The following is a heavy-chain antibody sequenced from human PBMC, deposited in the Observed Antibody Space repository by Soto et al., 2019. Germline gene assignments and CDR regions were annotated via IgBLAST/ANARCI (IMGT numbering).Heavy chain of an antibody. CDR3: AADNIAAAADFDY. Sequence: ASVKVSCKTSGFTFTNSAVQWVRQARGQRLEWIGWIVVGIGNTNYAQKFQERVTITRDMSTSTAYMELSSLRSEDTAVYYCAADNIAAAADFDYWGQGTLVTVSS. D-gene: IGHD6-13*01. CDR1: GFTFTNSA. J-gene: IGHJ4*02. CDR2: IVVGIGNT. V-gene: IGHV1-58*01.